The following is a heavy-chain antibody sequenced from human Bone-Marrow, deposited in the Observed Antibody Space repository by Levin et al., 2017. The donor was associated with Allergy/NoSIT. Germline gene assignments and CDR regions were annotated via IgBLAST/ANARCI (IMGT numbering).Heavy chain of an antibody. CDR1: GFTFSSYN. D-gene: IGHD3-22*01. V-gene: IGHV3-21*06. CDR3: ARVRENDTYYYDSSGYYSLDY. Sequence: GESLKISCAASGFTFSSYNMNWVRQAPGKGLEWVSFISTSNDYIYYADSVKGRFTISRDDAKNSLYLQMNSLRAEDTAVYYCARVRENDTYYYDSSGYYSLDYWGQGTLVTVSS. J-gene: IGHJ4*02. CDR2: ISTSNDYI.